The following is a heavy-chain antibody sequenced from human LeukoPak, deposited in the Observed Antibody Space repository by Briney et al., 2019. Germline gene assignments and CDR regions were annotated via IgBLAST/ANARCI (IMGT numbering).Heavy chain of an antibody. J-gene: IGHJ4*02. CDR2: IGTAGDT. CDR1: GFTFSIYD. Sequence: PGGSLRLSCAASGFTFSIYDMHWVRQATGKGLEWVSAIGTAGDTYYPGSVKGRFTISRENAKNSLYLQMNSLRAGDTAVYYGARVFFGDGYNYYDYWGQGTLVTVSS. D-gene: IGHD5-24*01. V-gene: IGHV3-13*01. CDR3: ARVFFGDGYNYYDY.